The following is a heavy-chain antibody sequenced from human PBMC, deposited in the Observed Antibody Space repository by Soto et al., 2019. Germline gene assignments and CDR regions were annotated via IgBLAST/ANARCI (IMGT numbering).Heavy chain of an antibody. CDR2: VTADGGT. J-gene: IGHJ3*02. CDR1: GFTVSSHA. D-gene: IGHD2-15*01. CDR3: APHVSCSGGSCKYDAFAI. V-gene: IGHV3-23*01. Sequence: EVQVLESGGGLVQPGGSLRLSCEGSGFTVSSHAMTWIRQAPGKGPEWVSTVTADGGTYYADSVKGRFAMSRDTSENTLYLQMNSLGADDTAAYYCAPHVSCSGGSCKYDAFAIRGQGTMVTVS.